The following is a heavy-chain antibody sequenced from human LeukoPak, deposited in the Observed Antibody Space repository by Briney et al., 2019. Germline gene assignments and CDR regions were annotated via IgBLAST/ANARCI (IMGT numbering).Heavy chain of an antibody. CDR1: GFTFTSSD. CDR3: AKTFAP. J-gene: IGHJ5*02. CDR2: ITRSGSNL. V-gene: IGHV3-21*01. Sequence: GGSLRLSCVASGFTFTSSDFNWIRQAPGKGLEWLSTITRSGSNLYYADSVKGRFTTSRDDAKDSVYLQMESLRVEDTAIYYGAKTFAPGGQGTRV.